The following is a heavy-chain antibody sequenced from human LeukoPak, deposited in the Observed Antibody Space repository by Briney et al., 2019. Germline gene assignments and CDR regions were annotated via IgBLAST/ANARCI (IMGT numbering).Heavy chain of an antibody. V-gene: IGHV4-59*01. CDR3: TREVGGYSSSWYGDYFDY. CDR1: GGSLSSYY. D-gene: IGHD6-13*01. Sequence: SETLSLTCTVSGGSLSSYYWSWLRQPPGKGLEWIGYIYYSGSTNYNPSLKSRVTISVDTSKNQFSLKLNSVTAADTAVYYCTREVGGYSSSWYGDYFDYWDQGTLVTVSS. CDR2: IYYSGST. J-gene: IGHJ4*02.